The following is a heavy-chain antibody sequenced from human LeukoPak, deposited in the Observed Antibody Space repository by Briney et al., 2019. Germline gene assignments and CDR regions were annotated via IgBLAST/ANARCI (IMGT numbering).Heavy chain of an antibody. J-gene: IGHJ5*02. CDR3: ARGGTSCSYNWFDP. CDR1: GGSISSYY. D-gene: IGHD2-2*01. V-gene: IGHV4-4*09. CDR2: VYTSGST. Sequence: SETLSLTCTVSGGSISSYYWSWIRQPPGKGLEWIGYVYTSGSTNYNPSLKSRVTISVDTSKNQFSLKLSSVTAADTAVYYCARGGTSCSYNWFDPWGQGTLVTVSS.